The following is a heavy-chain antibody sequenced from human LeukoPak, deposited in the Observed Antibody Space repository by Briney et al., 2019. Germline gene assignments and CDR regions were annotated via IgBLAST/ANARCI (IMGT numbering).Heavy chain of an antibody. CDR2: IYTSGST. D-gene: IGHD5-12*01. CDR1: GGSISSYY. V-gene: IGHV4-4*07. CDR3: ARGASGYDSFYYMDV. J-gene: IGHJ6*03. Sequence: SETLSLTCTVSGGSISSYYWSWIRQPAGKGLEWIGRIYTSGSTNYNPSLKSRVTMSVDTSKNQFSLKLSSVTAADTAVYYCARGASGYDSFYYMDVWGKGTTVTNSS.